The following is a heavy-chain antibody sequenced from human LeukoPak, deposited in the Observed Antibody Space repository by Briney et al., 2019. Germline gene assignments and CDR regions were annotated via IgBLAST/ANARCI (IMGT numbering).Heavy chain of an antibody. J-gene: IGHJ4*02. D-gene: IGHD2-2*01. CDR2: IYYSGST. CDR1: GGSISSSSYY. CDR3: ARLVVVPADNFDY. V-gene: IGHV4-39*01. Sequence: SETLSLTCTVSGGSISSSSYYWGWIRQPPGKGLEWIGSIYYSGSTYYNPSLKSRVTISVDTSRNQFSLKLSSVTAADTAVYYCARLVVVPADNFDYWGQGTLVTVSP.